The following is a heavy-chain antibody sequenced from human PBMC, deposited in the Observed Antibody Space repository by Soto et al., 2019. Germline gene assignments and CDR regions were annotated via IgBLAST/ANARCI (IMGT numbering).Heavy chain of an antibody. CDR1: GFTFSSYA. CDR2: ISANAAGTT. V-gene: IGHV3-23*01. J-gene: IGHJ5*02. D-gene: IGHD2-2*01. CDR3: AKRGVPAIGSNWFDT. Sequence: PGGSLRLSCAASGFTFSSYAMNWVRQAPGKGLEWVSIISANAAGTTFYADSVKGRFTISRDNSKNTLYLHMNSLRAEDTAVYYCAKRGVPAIGSNWFDTWGQGTLVTVSS.